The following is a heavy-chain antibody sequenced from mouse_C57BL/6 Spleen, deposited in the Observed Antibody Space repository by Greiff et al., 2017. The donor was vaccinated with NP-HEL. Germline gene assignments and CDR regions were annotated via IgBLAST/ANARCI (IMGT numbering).Heavy chain of an antibody. J-gene: IGHJ4*01. Sequence: EVQLQESGGDLVKPGGSLKLSCAASGFTFSSYGMSWVRQTPDKRLEWVATISSGGSYTYYPDSVKGRFTISRDNAKNTLYLQMSSLKSEDTAMYYCARGGNAYAMDYWGQGTSVTVSS. CDR1: GFTFSSYG. D-gene: IGHD1-1*02. CDR2: ISSGGSYT. V-gene: IGHV5-6*01. CDR3: ARGGNAYAMDY.